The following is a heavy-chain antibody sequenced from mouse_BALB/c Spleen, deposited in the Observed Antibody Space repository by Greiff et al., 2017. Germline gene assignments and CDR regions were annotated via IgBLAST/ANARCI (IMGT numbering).Heavy chain of an antibody. CDR3: ARSEDGIYAMDY. V-gene: IGHV1-67*01. D-gene: IGHD1-1*01. CDR1: GYTFTDYA. Sequence: VKLVESGPELVRPGVSVKISCKGSGYTFTDYAMHWVKQSHAKSLEWIGVISTYYGNTNYNQKFKGKATMTVDKSSSTAYMELARLTSEDSAIYYCARSEDGIYAMDYWGQGTSVTVSS. CDR2: ISTYYGNT. J-gene: IGHJ4*01.